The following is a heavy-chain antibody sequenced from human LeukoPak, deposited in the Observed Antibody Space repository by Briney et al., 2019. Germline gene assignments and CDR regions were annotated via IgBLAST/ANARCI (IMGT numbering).Heavy chain of an antibody. CDR1: GGTFSSYA. J-gene: IGHJ5*02. CDR2: IIPIFGIA. CDR3: AGGAASFNWFDP. V-gene: IGHV1-69*04. D-gene: IGHD2-15*01. Sequence: SVKVSCKASGGTFSSYAISWVRQAPGQGLEWMGRIIPIFGIANYAQKFQGRVTITADKSTSTAYMELSSLRSEDTAVYYCAGGAASFNWFDPWGQGTLVTVSS.